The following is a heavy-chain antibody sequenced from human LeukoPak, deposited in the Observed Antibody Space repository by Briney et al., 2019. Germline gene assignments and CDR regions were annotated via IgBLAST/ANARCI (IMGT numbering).Heavy chain of an antibody. Sequence: GGSLRLSCAASGITVSSNYMSWVRQAPGKGLEWVSVIYSGGSTYYADSVKGRFTISRDNSKNTLYLQMNSLRAEDTAVYYCARAYSSSGGDAFDIWGQGTMVTVSS. D-gene: IGHD6-6*01. CDR1: GITVSSNY. J-gene: IGHJ3*02. CDR2: IYSGGST. V-gene: IGHV3-53*01. CDR3: ARAYSSSGGDAFDI.